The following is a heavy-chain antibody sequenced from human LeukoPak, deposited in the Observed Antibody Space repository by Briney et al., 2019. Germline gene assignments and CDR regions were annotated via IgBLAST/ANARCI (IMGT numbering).Heavy chain of an antibody. V-gene: IGHV3-48*04. CDR2: ISSSSSTI. CDR1: GFTFSSYS. J-gene: IGHJ5*02. D-gene: IGHD2-2*01. Sequence: GGSLRLSCAASGFTFSSYSMNWVRQAPGKGLEWVSYISSSSSTIYYADSVKGRFTISRDNAKNSLYLQMNSLRAEDTAEYYCAREVPAAYNWFDPWGQGTLVTVSS. CDR3: AREVPAAYNWFDP.